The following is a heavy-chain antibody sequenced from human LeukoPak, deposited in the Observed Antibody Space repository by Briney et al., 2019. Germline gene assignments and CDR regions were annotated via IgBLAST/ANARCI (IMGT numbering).Heavy chain of an antibody. CDR3: ARTPPGGLIDY. CDR2: INPNIGGT. CDR1: GYTFTGYY. V-gene: IGHV1-2*02. Sequence: ASVKVSCKASGYTFTGYYLHWVRQAPGQGLEWMGWINPNIGGTNYAPKFQGRVTMARDTSITTAYMELSSLTSEDTAVYYCARTPPGGLIDYWGQGTLVTVSS. J-gene: IGHJ4*02. D-gene: IGHD3-10*01.